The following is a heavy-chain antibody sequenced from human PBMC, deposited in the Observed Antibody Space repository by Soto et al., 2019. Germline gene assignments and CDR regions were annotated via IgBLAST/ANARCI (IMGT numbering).Heavy chain of an antibody. CDR2: ISYDGSNK. V-gene: IGHV3-30*18. Sequence: QVQLVESGGGVVQPGRSLRLSCAASGFTFSSYGMHWVRQAPGKGLEWVAVISYDGSNKYYADSVKGRFTISRDNPKNPLYLQMNSLRAEDKAVYYCAKKYYDSIGPHLWDYYYGMDVWGQGTTVTVSS. J-gene: IGHJ6*02. D-gene: IGHD3-22*01. CDR3: AKKYYDSIGPHLWDYYYGMDV. CDR1: GFTFSSYG.